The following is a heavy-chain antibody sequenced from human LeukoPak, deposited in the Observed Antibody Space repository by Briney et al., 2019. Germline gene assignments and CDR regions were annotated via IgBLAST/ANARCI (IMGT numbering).Heavy chain of an antibody. CDR2: ISSGTSTI. D-gene: IGHD4-23*01. CDR1: GFTFSSSA. V-gene: IGHV3-48*04. J-gene: IGHJ5*02. CDR3: ARDVTYYGGDWSDP. Sequence: HTGGSLRLSCAASGFTFSSSAMNWVRQAPGKGLEWVSYISSGTSTIYYADSVKGRFTISRDNAKNSLYLQMNSLRAEDTAVYYCARDVTYYGGDWSDPWGQGTLVTVSS.